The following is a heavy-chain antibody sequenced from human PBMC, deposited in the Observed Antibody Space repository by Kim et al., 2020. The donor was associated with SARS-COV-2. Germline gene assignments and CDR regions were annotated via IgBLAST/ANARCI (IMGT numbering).Heavy chain of an antibody. CDR2: I. CDR3: AKAGYYYYMDV. D-gene: IGHD7-27*01. Sequence: IGYADSVQGRFTISRDKAKHSLYLQMNSLRAGDTALYYCAKAGYYYYMDVWGQGTTVTVSS. V-gene: IGHV3-9*01. J-gene: IGHJ6*03.